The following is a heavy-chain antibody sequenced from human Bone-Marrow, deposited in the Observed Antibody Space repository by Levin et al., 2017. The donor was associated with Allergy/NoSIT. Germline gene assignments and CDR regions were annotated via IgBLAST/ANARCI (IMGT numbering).Heavy chain of an antibody. Sequence: GGSLRLSCAASGFTFSSYSMNWVRQAPGKGLEWVSFISSSSGYVYYADSVKGRFTISRDNAKSSLYLQMNSLTAEDSAVYYCARITVWGTVSPERRDSWGQGVLVTVSS. CDR1: GFTFSSYS. D-gene: IGHD3-16*01. V-gene: IGHV3-21*01. J-gene: IGHJ4*02. CDR2: ISSSSGYV. CDR3: ARITVWGTVSPERRDS.